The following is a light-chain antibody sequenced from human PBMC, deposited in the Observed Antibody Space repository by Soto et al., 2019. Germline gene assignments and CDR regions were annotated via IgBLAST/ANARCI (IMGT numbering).Light chain of an antibody. CDR3: SAWDDSLTGVI. CDR2: SNN. J-gene: IGLJ2*01. CDR1: SSNVGSNT. V-gene: IGLV1-44*01. Sequence: QSVLTQPPSASGTPGQRVTISCSGSSSNVGSNTVSWYQQLPGTAPKVLIYSNNQRPSGVPDRFSGSKSGTSASLAISGLQSEDEADHYCSAWDDSLTGVIFGGGTKLTVL.